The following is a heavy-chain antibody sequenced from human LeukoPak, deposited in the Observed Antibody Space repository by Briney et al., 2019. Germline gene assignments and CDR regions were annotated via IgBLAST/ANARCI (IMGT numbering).Heavy chain of an antibody. CDR1: GYTFTGYY. D-gene: IGHD3-22*01. CDR3: ARSFRRSSGYYGLNPLDY. J-gene: IGHJ4*02. CDR2: INPNSGGT. Sequence: GASVKVSCKASGYTFTGYYMHWVRQAPGQGLEWMGWINPNSGGTNYAQKFQGRVTMTRDTSISTAYMELSRLRSDDTAVYYCARSFRRSSGYYGLNPLDYWGQGTLVTVSS. V-gene: IGHV1-2*02.